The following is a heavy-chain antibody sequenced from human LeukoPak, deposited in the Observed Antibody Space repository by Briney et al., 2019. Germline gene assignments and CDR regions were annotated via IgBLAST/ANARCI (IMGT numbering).Heavy chain of an antibody. CDR2: ISGSGGST. V-gene: IGHV3-23*01. CDR1: GFTFSSYA. Sequence: GGSLRLSCAASGFTFSSYAMSWVRQAPGKGLGWVSAISGSGGSTYYADSVKGRFTISRDNSKNTLYLQMNSLRAEDTAVYYCAKGEGHYDFWSGYDWGQGTLVTVSS. CDR3: AKGEGHYDFWSGYD. D-gene: IGHD3-3*01. J-gene: IGHJ4*02.